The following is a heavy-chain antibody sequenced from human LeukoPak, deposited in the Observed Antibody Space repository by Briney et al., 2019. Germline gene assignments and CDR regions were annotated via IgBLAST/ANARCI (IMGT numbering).Heavy chain of an antibody. V-gene: IGHV4-61*01. CDR1: GASISIGSYY. CDR2: FHYSRST. CDR3: ARPHDGGSYSNDAFDI. J-gene: IGHJ3*02. D-gene: IGHD1-26*01. Sequence: PSETLSLTCTVSGASISIGSYYWSWIRQPPGKGLEWIGYFHYSRSTNYNPSLKSRVAISIDTSKNQFALKLSSVTAADTAVYYCARPHDGGSYSNDAFDIWGQGTMVTVSS.